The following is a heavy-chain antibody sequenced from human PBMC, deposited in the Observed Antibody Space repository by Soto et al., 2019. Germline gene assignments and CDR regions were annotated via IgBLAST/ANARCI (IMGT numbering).Heavy chain of an antibody. CDR3: ARPYGVAAAGPFDY. CDR1: GGSISSSSYY. V-gene: IGHV4-39*01. CDR2: IYYSGST. D-gene: IGHD6-13*01. Sequence: SETLSLTCTVSGGSISSSSYYGGGIRQPPGKGLEWIGSIYYSGSTYYNPSLKSRVTISVDTSKNQFSLKLSSVTAADTAVYYCARPYGVAAAGPFDYWGQGTLVTVSS. J-gene: IGHJ4*02.